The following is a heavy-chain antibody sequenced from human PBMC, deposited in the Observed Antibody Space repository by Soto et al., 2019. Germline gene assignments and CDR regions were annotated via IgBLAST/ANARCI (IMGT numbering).Heavy chain of an antibody. CDR2: IIPIFGTA. J-gene: IGHJ6*02. Sequence: ASVKVSCKASGGTFSSYAISWVRQAPGQGLEWMGGIIPIFGTANYAQKFQGRVTITADESTSTAYMELSSLRSEDTAVDYCARGDCSSTTCLPIYSLDGMDVCGQATTATVSS. CDR3: ARGDCSSTTCLPIYSLDGMDV. CDR1: GGTFSSYA. V-gene: IGHV1-69*13. D-gene: IGHD2-2*01.